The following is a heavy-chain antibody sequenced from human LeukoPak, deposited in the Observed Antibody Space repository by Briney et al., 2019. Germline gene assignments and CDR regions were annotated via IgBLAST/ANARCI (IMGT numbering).Heavy chain of an antibody. J-gene: IGHJ6*02. Sequence: ASVKVSCKASGYTFTSYDINWARQATGQGLEWMGWMNPNSGNTGYAQKFQGRVTMTRNTSISTAYMELSSLRSEDTAVYYCARPYSYYYGMDVWGQGTTVTVSS. CDR3: ARPYSYYYGMDV. CDR2: MNPNSGNT. D-gene: IGHD1-26*01. CDR1: GYTFTSYD. V-gene: IGHV1-8*01.